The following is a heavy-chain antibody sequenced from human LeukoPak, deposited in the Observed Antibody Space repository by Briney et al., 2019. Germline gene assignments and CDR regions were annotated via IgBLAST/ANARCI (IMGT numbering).Heavy chain of an antibody. J-gene: IGHJ5*02. CDR1: GYSFTSYW. D-gene: IGHD6-13*01. V-gene: IGHV5-51*01. CDR3: ARQRGPYSSSWLGRYWFDP. CDR2: NYPGDSDT. Sequence: GESLKISCKGSGYSFTSYWNGWVRQRPGKGVEWMGINYPGDSDTRYSPSCQGQVTISADKSISTSYLQWSSLKASDTAMYYCARQRGPYSSSWLGRYWFDPWGQGTLVTVSS.